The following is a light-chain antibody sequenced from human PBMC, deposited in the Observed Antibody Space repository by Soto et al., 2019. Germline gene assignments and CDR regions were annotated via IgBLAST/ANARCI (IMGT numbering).Light chain of an antibody. CDR2: EVS. J-gene: IGLJ1*01. CDR3: GSFSSSGTLYV. V-gene: IGLV2-14*01. Sequence: QSVLTQPASVSGSPGQSITISCTGTSSDVGGSKYVSWYQQLPGKAPRLMIYEVSNRPSGVSNRFSGSKSGNTASLTVSGLQAEDEADYYCGSFSSSGTLYVFGTGTKVTVL. CDR1: SSDVGGSKY.